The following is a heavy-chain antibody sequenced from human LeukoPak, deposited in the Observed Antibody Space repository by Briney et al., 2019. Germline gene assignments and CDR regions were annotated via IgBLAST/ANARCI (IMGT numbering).Heavy chain of an antibody. V-gene: IGHV3-73*01. Sequence: GGSLRLSCATSGFTFSGSAIHWVRQASGKGLEWVGRIRSKANSYATTDAASVKGRFTISRDDSKNTAYLQMNSLKTEDTAVYYCTRPSYDSSVSGVVYWGQGTLVTVSS. D-gene: IGHD3-22*01. CDR2: IRSKANSYAT. CDR3: TRPSYDSSVSGVVY. J-gene: IGHJ4*02. CDR1: GFTFSGSA.